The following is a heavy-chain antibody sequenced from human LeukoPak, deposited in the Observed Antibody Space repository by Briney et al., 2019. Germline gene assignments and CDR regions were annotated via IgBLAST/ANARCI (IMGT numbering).Heavy chain of an antibody. CDR3: ARDLLWFGELSSCLGY. D-gene: IGHD3-10*01. CDR2: ISYDGRNK. CDR1: GFTFSSYA. V-gene: IGHV3-30*04. J-gene: IGHJ4*02. Sequence: GRSLRLSCAASGFTFSSYAMHWVHQAPGKGLEWVAVISYDGRNKYYADSVKGRFTISRDNSKNTLYLQMNSLRAEDTAVYSCARDLLWFGELSSCLGYWGQGTLVTVSS.